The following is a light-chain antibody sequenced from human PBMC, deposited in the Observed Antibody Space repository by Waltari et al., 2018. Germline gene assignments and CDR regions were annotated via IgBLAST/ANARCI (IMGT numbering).Light chain of an antibody. CDR3: SSYTSSSTWV. V-gene: IGLV2-14*01. CDR1: SSDVGGYNY. CDR2: DVS. Sequence: QSALTQPASVSGSPGQSITLPCTGTSSDVGGYNYVSWYQPHPGKAPKLMIYDVSKRPSGVSNRFSGSKSGNTASLTISGLQAEDEADYYCSSYTSSSTWVFGGGTKLTVL. J-gene: IGLJ2*01.